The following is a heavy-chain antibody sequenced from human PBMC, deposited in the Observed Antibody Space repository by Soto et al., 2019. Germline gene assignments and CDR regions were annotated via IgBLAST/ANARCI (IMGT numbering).Heavy chain of an antibody. CDR2: IWYDGSNK. Sequence: PGGSLRLSCAASGFTFSSYGMHWVRQAPGKGLEWVAVIWYDGSNKYYADSVKGRFTISRDNSKNTLYLQMNSLRAEDTAVYYCARFAVAGKRGGDYYYGMDVWGQGTTVTVSS. CDR1: GFTFSSYG. V-gene: IGHV3-33*01. CDR3: ARFAVAGKRGGDYYYGMDV. D-gene: IGHD6-19*01. J-gene: IGHJ6*02.